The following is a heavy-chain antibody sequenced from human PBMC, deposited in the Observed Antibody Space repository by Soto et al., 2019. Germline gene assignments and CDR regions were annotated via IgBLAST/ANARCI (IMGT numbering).Heavy chain of an antibody. J-gene: IGHJ3*01. V-gene: IGHV1-18*04. D-gene: IGHD1-7*01. CDR1: GYTFTNYG. CDR3: ARGGWNYGPGPFDL. CDR2: TSAYNGKT. Sequence: QVQLVQSGTEVKTPGASVKVSCHASGYTFTNYGINWVRQAPGQGLEWMAWTSAYNGKTHHAPFVQDLVTMTTDTSARTAYMELTSLRSDDTPVYYCARGGWNYGPGPFDLWRQVTMVTVSS.